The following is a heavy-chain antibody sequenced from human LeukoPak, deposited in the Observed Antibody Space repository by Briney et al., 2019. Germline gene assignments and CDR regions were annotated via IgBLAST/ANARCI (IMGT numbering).Heavy chain of an antibody. CDR3: ARSLRVVVAATRDDAFDI. D-gene: IGHD2-15*01. V-gene: IGHV1-2*02. Sequence: ASVKVSCKASGYTFTGYYMHWVRQAPGQGLEWMGWINPNSGGTNYAQKFQGRVTMTRDTSISTAYMELSRLRSDDTAVFYCARSLRVVVAATRDDAFDIWRQGTMVTVSS. CDR1: GYTFTGYY. CDR2: INPNSGGT. J-gene: IGHJ3*02.